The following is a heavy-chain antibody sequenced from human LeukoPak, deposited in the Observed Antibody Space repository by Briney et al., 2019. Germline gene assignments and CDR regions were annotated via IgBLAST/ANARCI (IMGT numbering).Heavy chain of an antibody. CDR2: IIPVYGTP. V-gene: IGHV1-69*13. CDR3: ARTRWYYHDSNGCMTYFDY. CDR1: GDTFSTYA. D-gene: IGHD3-22*01. Sequence: SVKVSCKASGDTFSTYAISWVRQAPGQGLEWMGGIIPVYGTPNYAQKFQGRVTIIANQSTSTAYMELSSLRFEDTAVYYCARTRWYYHDSNGCMTYFDYWGQGTLVTVSS. J-gene: IGHJ4*02.